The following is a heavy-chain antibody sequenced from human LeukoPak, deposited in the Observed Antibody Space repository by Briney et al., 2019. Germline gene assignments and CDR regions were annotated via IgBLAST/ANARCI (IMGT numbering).Heavy chain of an antibody. Sequence: GGSLRLSCAASGFTFSSYAMSWVRQAPGKGLEGVSAISGSVGSTYYADSVNGRFTISRDNSKNTLYLKMNSLRAEDTAVYSCAKGPTALRYFDWLLLWGQGTLVTVSS. V-gene: IGHV3-23*01. CDR2: ISGSVGST. CDR1: GFTFSSYA. D-gene: IGHD3-9*01. CDR3: AKGPTALRYFDWLLL. J-gene: IGHJ4*02.